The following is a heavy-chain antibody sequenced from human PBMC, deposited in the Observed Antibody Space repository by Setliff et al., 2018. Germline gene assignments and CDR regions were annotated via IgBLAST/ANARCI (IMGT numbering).Heavy chain of an antibody. CDR1: GYTFTAYY. CDR2: INPDSGAT. Sequence: GASVKVSCKASGYTFTAYYMHWVRQAPGQGPEWMGWINPDSGATNFAQKFQGRVTMTRDTSTTTAYMDLNSLRSDDTATYFCARDRDVSTIFGVVIPAASGLGYWGQGTLVTV. CDR3: ARDRDVSTIFGVVIPAASGLGY. J-gene: IGHJ4*02. D-gene: IGHD3-3*01. V-gene: IGHV1-2*02.